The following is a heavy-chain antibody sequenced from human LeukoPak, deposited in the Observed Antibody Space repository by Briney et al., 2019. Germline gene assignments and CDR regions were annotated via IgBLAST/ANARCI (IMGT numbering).Heavy chain of an antibody. Sequence: GGSLRLSCAASGFTFSDYYMSWIRQAPGKGLEWVSYISSSTSYTDYADSVKGRFTISRDNAKNTLYLQMNSLRAEDTAVYYCTRDLRYCTSTSCYDPYFDHWGQGTLVTVSS. V-gene: IGHV3-11*06. CDR1: GFTFSDYY. J-gene: IGHJ4*02. D-gene: IGHD2-2*01. CDR3: TRDLRYCTSTSCYDPYFDH. CDR2: ISSSTSYT.